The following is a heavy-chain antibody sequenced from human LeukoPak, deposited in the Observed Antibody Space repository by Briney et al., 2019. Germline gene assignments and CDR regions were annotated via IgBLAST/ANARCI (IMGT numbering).Heavy chain of an antibody. CDR2: ISYDGSNK. CDR3: AEATYYYDSSGYYLLDY. V-gene: IGHV3-30*18. D-gene: IGHD3-22*01. Sequence: GSLRLSCAASGFTFSSYGMHWVRQAPGKGLEWVAVISYDGSNKYYADSVKGRFTISRDNSKNTLYLQMNSLRAEDTAVYYCAEATYYYDSSGYYLLDYWGQGTLVTVSS. CDR1: GFTFSSYG. J-gene: IGHJ4*02.